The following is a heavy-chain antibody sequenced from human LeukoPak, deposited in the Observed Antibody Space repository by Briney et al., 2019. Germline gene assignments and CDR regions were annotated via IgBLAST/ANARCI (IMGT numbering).Heavy chain of an antibody. Sequence: GGSLRLSCAASGFTFSSYAMSWVRQAPGKGLEWVSAISGSGGSTYYADSVKGRFTISRDNSKNTLYQQMNSLRAEDTAVYYCASEYDSSGYTRLYWGQGTLVTVSS. D-gene: IGHD3-22*01. CDR1: GFTFSSYA. V-gene: IGHV3-23*01. J-gene: IGHJ4*02. CDR3: ASEYDSSGYTRLY. CDR2: ISGSGGST.